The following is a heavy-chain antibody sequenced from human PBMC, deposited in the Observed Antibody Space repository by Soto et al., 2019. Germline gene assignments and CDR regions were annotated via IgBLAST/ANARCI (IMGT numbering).Heavy chain of an antibody. V-gene: IGHV3-23*01. Sequence: EVQLLESGGGLVQPGGSLRLSCAASGFTFSNYAMSWVRQAPGMGLEWVSTLGVRSTYYADSVKGRFTISRDNSNNALYLQMNSLRVCDTAVYYYAKGTLVKPPGTRAFDVWGQGTMVIVSS. CDR2: LGVRST. D-gene: IGHD6-13*01. CDR1: GFTFSNYA. CDR3: AKGTLVKPPGTRAFDV. J-gene: IGHJ3*01.